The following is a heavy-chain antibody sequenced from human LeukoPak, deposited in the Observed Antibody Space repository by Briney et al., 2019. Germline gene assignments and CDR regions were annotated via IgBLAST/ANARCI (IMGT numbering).Heavy chain of an antibody. D-gene: IGHD3-9*01. V-gene: IGHV4-39*01. CDR3: ARQVQYFDWLLGDNDAFDI. CDR1: GGSISSSSYY. Sequence: SETLSLTCTVSGGSISSSSYYWGWIRQPPGKGLEWIGSIYYSGSTYYNPSLKSRVTISVDTSKNQFSLKLSSVTTADTAVYYCARQVQYFDWLLGDNDAFDIWGQGTMVTVSS. J-gene: IGHJ3*02. CDR2: IYYSGST.